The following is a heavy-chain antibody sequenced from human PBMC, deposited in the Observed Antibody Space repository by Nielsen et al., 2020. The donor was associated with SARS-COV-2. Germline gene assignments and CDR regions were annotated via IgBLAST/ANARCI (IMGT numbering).Heavy chain of an antibody. D-gene: IGHD2-8*01. V-gene: IGHV3-73*01. Sequence: GESLKISCAASGFTFSDSTMHWVRQASGKGLEWIGRIRSKANTYATGYAASVKGRFTISRDDSKNTAYLQMNSLKTEDTAVYYCTRVNPIGGSWFDAFDIWGQGTMVTVSS. CDR2: IRSKANTYAT. CDR1: GFTFSDST. J-gene: IGHJ3*02. CDR3: TRVNPIGGSWFDAFDI.